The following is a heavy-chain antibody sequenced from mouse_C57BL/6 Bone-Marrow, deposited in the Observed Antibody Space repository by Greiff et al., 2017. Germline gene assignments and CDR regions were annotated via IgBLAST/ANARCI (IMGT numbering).Heavy chain of an antibody. J-gene: IGHJ2*01. CDR3: DSGTFDY. V-gene: IGHV1-42*01. Sequence: VQLQQSGPELVKPGASVKISCKASGYSFTGYYMNWVKQSPEKSLEWIGEINPSTGGTTYNQKFKAKATLTVDKSSSTAYMPLKCLTSEDSAVYYCDSGTFDYWGQGTTLTVSS. CDR2: INPSTGGT. D-gene: IGHD4-1*01. CDR1: GYSFTGYY.